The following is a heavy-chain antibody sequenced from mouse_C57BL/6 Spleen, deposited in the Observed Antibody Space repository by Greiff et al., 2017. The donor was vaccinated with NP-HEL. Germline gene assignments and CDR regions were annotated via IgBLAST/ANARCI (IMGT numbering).Heavy chain of an antibody. CDR3: AREGANYDGSSYPDY. CDR1: GYAFTNYL. J-gene: IGHJ2*01. V-gene: IGHV1-54*01. Sequence: VQLQQSGAELVRPGTSVKVSCKASGYAFTNYLIEWVKQRPGQGLEWIGVINPGSGGTNYNEKFKGKATLPADKSSSTAYMQLSSLTSEGSAVYCCAREGANYDGSSYPDYWGQGTTLTVSS. CDR2: INPGSGGT. D-gene: IGHD1-1*01.